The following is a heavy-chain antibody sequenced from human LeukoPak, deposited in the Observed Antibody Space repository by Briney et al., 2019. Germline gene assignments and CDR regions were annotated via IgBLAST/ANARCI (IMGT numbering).Heavy chain of an antibody. CDR2: ISASAGSA. CDR3: AKDQRSGEYDYGWGPFDI. CDR1: GFTFSNYA. V-gene: IGHV3-23*01. Sequence: GSLRLSCEVSGFTFSNYAMNWVRQAPGKGLEWVSSISASAGSAVYGDSVKGRFTISRVNAGNTLYLQMNSLRADDTAIYYCAKDQRSGEYDYGWGPFDIWGQGTMVTVSS. J-gene: IGHJ3*02. D-gene: IGHD3-10*01.